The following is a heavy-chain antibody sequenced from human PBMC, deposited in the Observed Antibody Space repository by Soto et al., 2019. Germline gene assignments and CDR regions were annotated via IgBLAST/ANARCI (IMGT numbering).Heavy chain of an antibody. CDR3: ARDPRLRFLGEDGMDV. D-gene: IGHD3-3*01. CDR1: GGSISSGDYY. J-gene: IGHJ6*02. CDR2: IYYSGST. V-gene: IGHV4-30-4*01. Sequence: PSETLSLTCTVSGGSISSGDYYWSWIRQPPGKGLEWIGYIYYSGSTYYNPSPKSRVTISVDTSKNQFSLKLSSVTAADTAVYYCARDPRLRFLGEDGMDVWGQGTTVTVSS.